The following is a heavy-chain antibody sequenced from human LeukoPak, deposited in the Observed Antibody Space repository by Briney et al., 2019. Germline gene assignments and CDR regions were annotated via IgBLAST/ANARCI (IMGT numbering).Heavy chain of an antibody. CDR2: INPNSGGT. D-gene: IGHD6-19*01. CDR3: ARGSQWLGHFDY. CDR1: GYTFSDYY. J-gene: IGHJ4*02. V-gene: IGHV1-2*02. Sequence: GASVKVSCKASGYTFSDYYMHWVRQAPGQGLEWMGWINPNSGGTNYAQKFQGRVTMTRDTSISTAYMELSRLRSDDTAVYYCARGSQWLGHFDYWGQGTLVTVSS.